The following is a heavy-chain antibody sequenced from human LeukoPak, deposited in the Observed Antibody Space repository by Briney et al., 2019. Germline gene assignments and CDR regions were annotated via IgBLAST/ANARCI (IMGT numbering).Heavy chain of an antibody. Sequence: SSETLSFTCAVYGGSFSGYYWSWIRQPPGRGLEWIGEINHSGSTNYNPSLKSRVTISVDTSKNQFSLKLSSVTAADTAVYYCAGDQVVVAATSWFDPWGQGTLVTVSS. CDR3: AGDQVVVAATSWFDP. D-gene: IGHD2-15*01. V-gene: IGHV4-34*01. CDR2: INHSGST. J-gene: IGHJ5*02. CDR1: GGSFSGYY.